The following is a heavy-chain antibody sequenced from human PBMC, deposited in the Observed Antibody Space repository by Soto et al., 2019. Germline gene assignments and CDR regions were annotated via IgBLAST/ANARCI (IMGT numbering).Heavy chain of an antibody. CDR3: ASVPWTAAAS. CDR2: IKPDGSEQ. V-gene: IGHV3-7*01. J-gene: IGHJ5*02. D-gene: IGHD6-13*01. CDR1: GFTFSDNW. Sequence: TGGSLRLSCAASGFTFSDNWMNWVRQAPGKGLEWVATIKPDGSEQDYVEFVKGRFTISRDNAKNSLYLQMNSLRAEDTAVYYCASVPWTAAASWGQGTLVTSPQ.